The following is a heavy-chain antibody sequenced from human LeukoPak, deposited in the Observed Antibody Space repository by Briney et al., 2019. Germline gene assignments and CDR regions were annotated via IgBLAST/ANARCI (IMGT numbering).Heavy chain of an antibody. D-gene: IGHD3-22*01. CDR3: ARDWDSSGYYYSFHAFDI. V-gene: IGHV1-69*04. Sequence: GASVKVSCKASDYTFTSYGISWVRQAPGQGLEWMGRIIPILGIANYAQKFQGRVTITADKSTSTAYMELSSLRSEDTAVYYCARDWDSSGYYYSFHAFDIWGQGTMVTVSS. CDR2: IIPILGIA. J-gene: IGHJ3*02. CDR1: DYTFTSYG.